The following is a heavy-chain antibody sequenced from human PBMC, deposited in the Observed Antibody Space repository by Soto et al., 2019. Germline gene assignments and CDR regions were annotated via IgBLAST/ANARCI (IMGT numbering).Heavy chain of an antibody. CDR3: AREGYYYDSSGYTSHFDY. J-gene: IGHJ4*02. CDR1: GFTFSSYG. D-gene: IGHD3-22*01. CDR2: IWYDGSNK. Sequence: PGGFLRLSCAASGFTFSSYGMHWVRQAPGKGLEWVAVIWYDGSNKYYADSVKGRFTISRDNSKNTLYLQMNSLRAEDTAVYYWAREGYYYDSSGYTSHFDYWGQGTLVNVSS. V-gene: IGHV3-33*01.